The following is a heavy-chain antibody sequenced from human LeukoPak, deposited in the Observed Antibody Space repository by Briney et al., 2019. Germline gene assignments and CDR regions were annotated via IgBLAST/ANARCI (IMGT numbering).Heavy chain of an antibody. CDR1: DFTFSSHW. CDR2: IIRGGSSI. J-gene: IGHJ4*02. CDR3: ARGHVAGTDRHWDY. Sequence: GGSLRLSCATSDFTFSSHWMHWVRQAPGKGLVWVSRIIRGGSSISYAVSVKGRFTISRDNAKNTLYLQMNSLRAEDTAVYYCARGHVAGTDRHWDYWGQGALVTVSS. V-gene: IGHV3-74*01. D-gene: IGHD6-19*01.